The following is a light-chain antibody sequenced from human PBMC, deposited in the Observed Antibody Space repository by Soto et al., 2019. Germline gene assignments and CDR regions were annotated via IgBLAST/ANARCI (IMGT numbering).Light chain of an antibody. CDR3: QQYNHWPPT. CDR2: GAS. CDR1: QSVTSN. Sequence: EIVMTQSPATLSVAPGDRVTLSCSANQSVTSNLAWYQQKPGQAPILLIFGASTRATGLPARFSGSGSGTEFTLTITRLRSEDFAVYYCQQYNHWPPTFGHGTKVDSK. V-gene: IGKV3-15*01. J-gene: IGKJ1*01.